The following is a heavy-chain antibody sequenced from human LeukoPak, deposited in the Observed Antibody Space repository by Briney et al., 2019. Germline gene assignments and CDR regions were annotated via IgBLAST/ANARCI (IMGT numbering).Heavy chain of an antibody. CDR2: IYHSGST. D-gene: IGHD2-8*01. CDR3: TRHQWWLAPRNFDY. Sequence: SETLSLTCTVSGGSISSSSYYWGWIRQPPGKGLVWIGSIYHSGSTYYNPSLKSRVTISVDTSKNQFSLKLSSVTAADMAVYYCTRHQWWLAPRNFDYWGQGTLVTVSS. J-gene: IGHJ4*02. CDR1: GGSISSSSYY. V-gene: IGHV4-39*01.